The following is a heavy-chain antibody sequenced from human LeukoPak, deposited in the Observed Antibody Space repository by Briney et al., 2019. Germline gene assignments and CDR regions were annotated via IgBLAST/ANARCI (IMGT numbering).Heavy chain of an antibody. D-gene: IGHD1-26*01. CDR1: GYTFTSYG. Sequence: ASVKVSCKASGYTFTSYGISWVRQAPGQGLEWTGWISAYNGNTNYAQKLQGRVTMTTDTSTSTAYMELRSLRSDDTAVYYCARDIVGVGATSGTFDYWGQGTLVTVSS. CDR3: ARDIVGVGATSGTFDY. J-gene: IGHJ4*02. CDR2: ISAYNGNT. V-gene: IGHV1-18*01.